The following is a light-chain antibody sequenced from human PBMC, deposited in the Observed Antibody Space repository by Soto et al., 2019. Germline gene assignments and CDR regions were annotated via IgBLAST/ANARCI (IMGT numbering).Light chain of an antibody. J-gene: IGLJ3*02. Sequence: QSVLTQPRSVSASPGQSVTIPCSGSSSDVGGYNLVSWYQQKPGEVPKVIIYDVFKRPSGVPDRFFGSKSGNTATLTISGLQGDDEADFHCCSYAGRFLWLFGGGTKVTVL. V-gene: IGLV2-11*01. CDR3: CSYAGRFLWL. CDR2: DVF. CDR1: SSDVGGYNL.